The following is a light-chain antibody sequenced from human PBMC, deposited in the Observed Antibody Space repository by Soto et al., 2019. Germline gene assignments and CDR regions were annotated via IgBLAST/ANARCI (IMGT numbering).Light chain of an antibody. CDR1: QSVSSN. J-gene: IGKJ5*01. V-gene: IGKV3-15*01. CDR2: GAS. Sequence: IVMTQSPATLSVSPGERATLSCRASQSVSSNLAWYQQKPGQAPRLLIYGASTRATDIPARFSGSGSGTVFTLTIGSLEPEDSAVYYCQQRKNWPPITFGQGTRLEIK. CDR3: QQRKNWPPIT.